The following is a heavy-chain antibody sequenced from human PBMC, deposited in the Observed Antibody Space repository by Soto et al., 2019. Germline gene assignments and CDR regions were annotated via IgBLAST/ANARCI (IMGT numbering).Heavy chain of an antibody. D-gene: IGHD3-3*01. CDR3: ASALRFLEWFGYYYGMDV. CDR2: ISYDGSNK. Sequence: QVQLVESGGGVVQPGRSLRLSCAASGFTFSSYAMHWVRQAPGKGLEWVAVISYDGSNKYYADSVKGRFTISRDNSKNTLYLQMNSLRAEDTAVYYCASALRFLEWFGYYYGMDVWGQGTTVTVSS. V-gene: IGHV3-30*04. CDR1: GFTFSSYA. J-gene: IGHJ6*02.